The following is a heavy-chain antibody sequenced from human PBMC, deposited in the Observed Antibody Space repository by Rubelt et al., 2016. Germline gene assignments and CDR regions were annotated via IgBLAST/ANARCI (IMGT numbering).Heavy chain of an antibody. CDR2: IIPIFGTA. D-gene: IGHD3-3*01. Sequence: QALVQGPEWMGGIIPIFGTANYAQKFQDRVTITADESTSTAYMELSSLRSEDTAVYYCARGRVRDYFYYGMDVWGQGTTVTVSS. CDR3: ARGRVRDYFYYGMDV. J-gene: IGHJ6*02. V-gene: IGHV1-69*01.